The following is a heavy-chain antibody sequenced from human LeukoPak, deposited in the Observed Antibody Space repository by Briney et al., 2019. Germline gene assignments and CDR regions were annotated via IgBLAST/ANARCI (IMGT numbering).Heavy chain of an antibody. Sequence: SETLSLTCTVSGGSISSYYWSWIRQPPGKGLEWIGYIYYSGSTNYNPSLKSRVTISVDTSKNQFSLKLSSVTAADTAVYYCVRLGSGSNYWGQGTLVTVSS. J-gene: IGHJ4*02. CDR1: GGSISSYY. CDR3: VRLGSGSNY. V-gene: IGHV4-59*01. CDR2: IYYSGST. D-gene: IGHD3-10*01.